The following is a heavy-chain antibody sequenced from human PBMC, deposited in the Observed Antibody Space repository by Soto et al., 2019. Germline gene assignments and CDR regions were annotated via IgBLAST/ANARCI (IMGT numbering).Heavy chain of an antibody. CDR2: INPSGGST. J-gene: IGHJ3*01. V-gene: IGHV1-46*03. CDR3: AISVFGFSHGPLGSFVF. D-gene: IGHD5-18*01. CDR1: GYTFTSYY. Sequence: ASVKVSCKASGYTFTSYYMNWVRQAPGQGLEWMGIINPSGGSTSYAQKFQGRVTMTRDTSTSTVYMELSSLRSEDTAVYFFAISVFGFSHGPLGSFVFSCQGTMV.